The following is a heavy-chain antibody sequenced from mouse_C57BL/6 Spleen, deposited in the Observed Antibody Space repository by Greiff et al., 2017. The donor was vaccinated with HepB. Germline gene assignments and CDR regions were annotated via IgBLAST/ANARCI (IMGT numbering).Heavy chain of an antibody. CDR2: IWRGGST. CDR3: AKNEGNWYFDV. J-gene: IGHJ1*03. CDR1: GFSLTSYG. V-gene: IGHV2-5*01. Sequence: VKLMESGPGLVQPSQSLSITCTVSGFSLTSYGVHWVRQSPGKGLEWLGVIWRGGSTDYNAAFLSRLSISKDNSKSQVFFKMNSLQADDTAIYYCAKNEGNWYFDVWGTGTTVTVSS.